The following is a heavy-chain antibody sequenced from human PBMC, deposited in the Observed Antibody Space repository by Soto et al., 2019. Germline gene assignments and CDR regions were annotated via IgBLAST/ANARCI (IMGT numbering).Heavy chain of an antibody. V-gene: IGHV3-74*01. J-gene: IGHJ6*02. CDR3: ARGIKNYYGVDV. CDR2: IKYDGSST. Sequence: EVQLVEFGGGLVQPGGSLRLSCTASGFTFSSYWMHWVRQAPGKGLVWVSRIKYDGSSTSYADSVKGRFTISRDNAKNTVHLQMNSLRAEDTAVYYCARGIKNYYGVDVWGQGTTVPVSS. D-gene: IGHD2-15*01. CDR1: GFTFSSYW.